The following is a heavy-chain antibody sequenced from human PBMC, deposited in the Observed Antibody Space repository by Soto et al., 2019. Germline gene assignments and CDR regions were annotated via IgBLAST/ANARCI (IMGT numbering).Heavy chain of an antibody. CDR2: IYYSGST. Sequence: QVQLQESCPGLVKPSETLSLTCTVSAGSISSSGYYWGWIRQPPGKGLEWIGPIYYSGSTYYNPSLKSRVTMSADTTKNQFPLKLTSVTAADTAIYYCARQFSVYGDYGRYFDYWGQGTLVTVSS. CDR1: AGSISSSGYY. D-gene: IGHD4-17*01. J-gene: IGHJ4*02. V-gene: IGHV4-39*01. CDR3: ARQFSVYGDYGRYFDY.